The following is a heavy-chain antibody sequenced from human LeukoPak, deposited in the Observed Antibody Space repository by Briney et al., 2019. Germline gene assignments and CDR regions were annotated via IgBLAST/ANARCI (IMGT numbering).Heavy chain of an antibody. V-gene: IGHV3-21*01. Sequence: GGSLRLSCAASKFTFSDYSMSWVRQAPGKGLEWVSSISSSGNYIYYADSVKGRFTISRDNAKNSLYLQMNSLRAEDTAVYYCARDSIQQQLVLEDRGYPYYFEHWGQGTLVTVSS. CDR2: ISSSGNYI. CDR3: ARDSIQQQLVLEDRGYPYYFEH. J-gene: IGHJ4*02. CDR1: KFTFSDYS. D-gene: IGHD6-13*01.